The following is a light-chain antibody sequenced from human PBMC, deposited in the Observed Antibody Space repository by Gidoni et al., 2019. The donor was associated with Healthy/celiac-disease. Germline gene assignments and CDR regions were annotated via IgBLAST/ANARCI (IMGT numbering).Light chain of an antibody. CDR1: QIVSSY. CDR2: DAS. J-gene: IGKJ4*01. V-gene: IGKV3-11*01. CDR3: QQRSNWPPLT. Sequence: ELVLTQSPATLSLSPGERATLSCRASQIVSSYLAWYQQKPGQAPRLLIYDASNRATGIPARFSGSGSGTDLTLTINSLEPEEFAVYYCQQRSNWPPLTFGGGTKVESK.